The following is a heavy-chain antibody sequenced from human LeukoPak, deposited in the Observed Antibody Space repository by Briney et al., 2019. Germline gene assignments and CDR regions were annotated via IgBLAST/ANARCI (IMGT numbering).Heavy chain of an antibody. Sequence: SVKVSCKASGGTFTSYTISWVRQAPGQGLEWMGRIIPILGIANYAQKFQGRVTITADKSTSTAYMELSSLRSEDTAVYYCARDISQLWYFDYWGQGTLVTVSS. CDR2: IIPILGIA. CDR1: GGTFTSYT. V-gene: IGHV1-69*04. D-gene: IGHD5-18*01. J-gene: IGHJ4*02. CDR3: ARDISQLWYFDY.